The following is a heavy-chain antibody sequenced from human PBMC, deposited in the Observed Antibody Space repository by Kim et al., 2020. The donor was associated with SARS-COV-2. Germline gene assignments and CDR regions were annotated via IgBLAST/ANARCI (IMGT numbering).Heavy chain of an antibody. CDR1: EHTLTGHY. V-gene: IGHV1-2*06. Sequence: ASVKVSCKASEHTLTGHYIHWVRQAPGQGLEWMGRVNLNTGDTNYADKFKGGVTMTRDTSVSTAFMELNSLKSDDTAVYFCARESRDYDYGLDVLGQGTT. J-gene: IGHJ6*02. CDR3: ARESRDYDYGLDV. CDR2: VNLNTGDT. D-gene: IGHD2-2*01.